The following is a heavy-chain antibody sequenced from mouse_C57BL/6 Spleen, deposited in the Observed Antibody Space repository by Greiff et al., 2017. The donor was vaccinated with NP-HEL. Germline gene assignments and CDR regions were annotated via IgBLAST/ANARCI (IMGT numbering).Heavy chain of an antibody. CDR1: GFTFSSYA. CDR2: ISDGGSYT. J-gene: IGHJ2*01. D-gene: IGHD1-1*01. V-gene: IGHV5-4*01. Sequence: EVQLVESGGGLVKPGGSLKLSCAASGFTFSSYAMSWVRQTPEKRLEWVATISDGGSYTYYPDNVKGRFTISRDNAKNNLYLQMSHLKSEDTAMYYCASDYYGSSSFDYWGQGTTLTVSS. CDR3: ASDYYGSSSFDY.